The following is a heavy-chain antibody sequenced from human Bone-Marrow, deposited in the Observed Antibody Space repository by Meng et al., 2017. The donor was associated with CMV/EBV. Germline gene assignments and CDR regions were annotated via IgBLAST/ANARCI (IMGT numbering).Heavy chain of an antibody. J-gene: IGHJ6*02. V-gene: IGHV3-20*04. CDR3: AREVVPAAIWPSYGMDV. CDR2: INWNGGST. D-gene: IGHD2-2*01. Sequence: GESLKISCAASGFTFDDYGMSWVRQAPGKGLEWVSGINWNGGSTGYADSVKGRFTISRDNAKNSLYLQMNSLRAEDTALYYCAREVVPAAIWPSYGMDVWGQGTTVTGSS. CDR1: GFTFDDYG.